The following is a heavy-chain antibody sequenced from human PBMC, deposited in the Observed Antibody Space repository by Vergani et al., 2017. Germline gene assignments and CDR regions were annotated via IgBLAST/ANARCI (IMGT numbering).Heavy chain of an antibody. Sequence: QVQVVQSGAEVKKSGASVKVSCKTSGYTFSNYYMHWVRQAPGQGLEWMGIINPSGGHTNYAQKFQGRVTMTRDTSTSTVYMELSSLRSEDTAVYYCARAGYCSSTSCYTDYYYGMDVWGQGTTVTVSS. CDR1: GYTFSNYY. V-gene: IGHV1-46*01. CDR2: INPSGGHT. D-gene: IGHD2-2*02. J-gene: IGHJ6*02. CDR3: ARAGYCSSTSCYTDYYYGMDV.